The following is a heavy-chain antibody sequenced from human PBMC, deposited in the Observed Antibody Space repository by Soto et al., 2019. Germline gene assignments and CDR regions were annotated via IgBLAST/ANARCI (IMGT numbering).Heavy chain of an antibody. Sequence: QVQLQESGPGLVKPSETLSLTCTVSGGSISSYYWSWIRQPPGKGLEWIGYIYYSGSTNYNPSLKSRVTISVDTSKNQFSLKLSSVTAADTAVYYCARDSLSSGSYPYYYYGMDVWGQGTTVTVSS. CDR1: GGSISSYY. D-gene: IGHD1-26*01. J-gene: IGHJ6*02. CDR3: ARDSLSSGSYPYYYYGMDV. V-gene: IGHV4-59*01. CDR2: IYYSGST.